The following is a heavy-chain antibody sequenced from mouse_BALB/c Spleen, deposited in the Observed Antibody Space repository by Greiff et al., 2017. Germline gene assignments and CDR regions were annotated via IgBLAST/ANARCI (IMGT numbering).Heavy chain of an antibody. CDR2: IDPENGNT. D-gene: IGHD4-1*01. CDR1: GFNIKDYY. V-gene: IGHV14-1*02. CDR3: ASWDKYLDY. J-gene: IGHJ2*01. Sequence: EVQLQQSGAELVRPGALVKLSCKASGFNIKDYYMHWVKQRPEQGLEWIGWIDPENGNTIYDPKFQGKASITADTSSNTAYLQLSSLTSEDTAVYYCASWDKYLDYWGQGTTLTVSS.